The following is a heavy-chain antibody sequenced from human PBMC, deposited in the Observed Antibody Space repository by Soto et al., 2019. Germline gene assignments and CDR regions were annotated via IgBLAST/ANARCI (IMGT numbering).Heavy chain of an antibody. J-gene: IGHJ6*02. CDR3: ANDLYSSSWYSYDVGMDV. D-gene: IGHD6-13*01. CDR1: GFTFSSYG. V-gene: IGHV3-30*18. CDR2: ISYDGSNK. Sequence: QVQLVESGGGVVQPGRSLRLSCAASGFTFSSYGMHWVRQAPGKGLEWVAVISYDGSNKYYADSVKGRFTISRDNSKNTRYLQMNSLRAEDTAVYYGANDLYSSSWYSYDVGMDVWGHGTTVTVSS.